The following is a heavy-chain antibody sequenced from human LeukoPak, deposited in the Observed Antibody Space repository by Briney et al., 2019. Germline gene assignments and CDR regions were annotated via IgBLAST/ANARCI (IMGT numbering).Heavy chain of an antibody. CDR1: GGSISSGGYY. CDR2: IYYSGST. D-gene: IGHD1-26*01. Sequence: SETLSLTCTVSGGSISSGGYYWSWIRQHPGKGLEWIGYIYYSGSTYYNPSLKSRVTISVDTSKNQFSLKLSSVTAADTAVYYCAGGKRIVGAIDDAFDIWGQGTMVTVSS. J-gene: IGHJ3*02. V-gene: IGHV4-31*03. CDR3: AGGKRIVGAIDDAFDI.